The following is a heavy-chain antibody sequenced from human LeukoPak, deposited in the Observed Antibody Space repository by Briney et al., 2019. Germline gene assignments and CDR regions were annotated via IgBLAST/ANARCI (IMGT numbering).Heavy chain of an antibody. Sequence: GASVKVSCKASGYTFTSYAMHWVRQAPGQRLEWMGWINAGNGNTKYSQKFQGRVTMTRDTSISTAYMELSRLRSDDTAVYYCARSLPAANINWFDPWGQGTLVTVSS. D-gene: IGHD2-2*01. CDR1: GYTFTSYA. CDR2: INAGNGNT. J-gene: IGHJ5*02. V-gene: IGHV1-3*01. CDR3: ARSLPAANINWFDP.